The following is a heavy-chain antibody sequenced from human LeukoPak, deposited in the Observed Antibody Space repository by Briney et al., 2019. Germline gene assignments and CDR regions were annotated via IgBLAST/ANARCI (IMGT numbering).Heavy chain of an antibody. CDR3: ARVLNYYDSSGYYFSY. V-gene: IGHV3-11*06. Sequence: PGGSLRLSCAASGFTFSDYYMSWIRQAPGKGLEWVSYISKSGTSTKYADSVKGRFTISRDNSKNTLYLQMNSLRAEDTAVYYCARVLNYYDSSGYYFSYWGQGTLLTVSS. J-gene: IGHJ4*02. CDR2: ISKSGTST. CDR1: GFTFSDYY. D-gene: IGHD3-22*01.